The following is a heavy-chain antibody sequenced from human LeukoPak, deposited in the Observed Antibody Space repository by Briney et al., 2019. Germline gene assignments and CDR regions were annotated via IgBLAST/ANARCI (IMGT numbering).Heavy chain of an antibody. V-gene: IGHV1-69*13. CDR3: ARDYDPRGDY. Sequence: SVKVSCKASGGTFSSYAISWVRQAPGQGLEWMGGIIPIFGTASYAQKFQGRVAITADESTSTAYMELGSLRSEDTAVYYCARDYDPRGDYWGQGTLVTVSS. D-gene: IGHD3-22*01. CDR1: GGTFSSYA. CDR2: IIPIFGTA. J-gene: IGHJ4*02.